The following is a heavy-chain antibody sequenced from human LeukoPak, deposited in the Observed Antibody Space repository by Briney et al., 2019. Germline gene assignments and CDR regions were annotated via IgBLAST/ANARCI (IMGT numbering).Heavy chain of an antibody. CDR3: VKAPLLWVGEFNYFDF. J-gene: IGHJ4*02. CDR1: GFTFSSYG. D-gene: IGHD3-10*01. V-gene: IGHV3-23*01. Sequence: GGTLRLSCAASGFTFSSYGMSWVRQAPGKGLEWVSAISGSGGSTYYADSVKGRFTISRDNSQNALYLQMNSLRAEDTAVYYCVKAPLLWVGEFNYFDFWGQGTLVTASS. CDR2: ISGSGGST.